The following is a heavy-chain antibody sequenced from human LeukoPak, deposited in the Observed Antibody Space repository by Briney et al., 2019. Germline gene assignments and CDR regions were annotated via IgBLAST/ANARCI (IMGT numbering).Heavy chain of an antibody. D-gene: IGHD3-22*01. CDR2: INWYGGST. V-gene: IGHV3-20*04. CDR3: ARGSYYYDSSGYPFDY. J-gene: IGHJ4*02. CDR1: GFTFDDYG. Sequence: GGSLRLSCAASGFTFDDYGMSWVRQAPGQGLEWVSGINWYGGSTGYADSVKGRFTISRDNAKNSLNLQINSLRAEATALSSCARGSYYYDSSGYPFDYWGQGTLVTVSS.